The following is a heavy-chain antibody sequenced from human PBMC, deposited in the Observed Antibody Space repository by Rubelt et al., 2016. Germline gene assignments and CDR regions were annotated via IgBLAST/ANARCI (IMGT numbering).Heavy chain of an antibody. V-gene: IGHV3-21*01. CDR2: VSSSSSYI. D-gene: IGHD3-3*01. CDR1: GFTFSSYA. CDR3: ARDSRAFGVVIIYYFES. J-gene: IGHJ4*02. Sequence: EVQLLESGGGLVQPGGSLRLSCAASGFTFSSYAMSWVRQAPGKGLEWVSSVSSSSSYIYYADSVKGRFTISRDNAKNSLYLQRKSLRDEDTAVYYWARDSRAFGVVIIYYFESWGQGTLVTVSS.